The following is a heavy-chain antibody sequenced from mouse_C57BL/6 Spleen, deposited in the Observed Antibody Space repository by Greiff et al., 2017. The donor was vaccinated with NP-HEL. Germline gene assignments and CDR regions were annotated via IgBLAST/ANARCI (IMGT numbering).Heavy chain of an antibody. V-gene: IGHV1-81*01. CDR3: ARSGDYDGYAMDY. D-gene: IGHD2-4*01. CDR2: SYPRSGNT. J-gene: IGHJ4*01. Sequence: VKLQESEAELARPGASVKLSCKASGYTFTSYGISWVKQRTGQGLEWIGESYPRSGNTYYNEKFKGKATLTAHKSSSTAYMELRSLTSEDSAVYFCARSGDYDGYAMDYWGQGTSVTVSS. CDR1: GYTFTSYG.